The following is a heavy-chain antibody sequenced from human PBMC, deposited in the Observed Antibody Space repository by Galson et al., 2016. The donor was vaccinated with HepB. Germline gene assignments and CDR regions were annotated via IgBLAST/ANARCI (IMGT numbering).Heavy chain of an antibody. V-gene: IGHV4-39*02. J-gene: IGHJ4*02. Sequence: SETLSLTCTVSGGSVSSTGSHWGWIRQPPGKGLEWIGSIHYSGTTYYNLSLKSRITMSVDTSKNQFSLKLSSVTAADTAVYYCAREISGYCSSTSCYTGGDCWGQGILVTVSS. CDR1: GGSVSSTGSH. D-gene: IGHD2-2*02. CDR3: AREISGYCSSTSCYTGGDC. CDR2: IHYSGTT.